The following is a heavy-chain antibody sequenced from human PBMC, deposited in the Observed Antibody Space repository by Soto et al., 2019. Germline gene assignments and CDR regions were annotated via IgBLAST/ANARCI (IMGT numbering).Heavy chain of an antibody. V-gene: IGHV3-30-3*01. Sequence: QVQLVESGGGVVQPGRSLRLSCAASGFTFSSYAMHWVRQAPGKGLEWVAVISYDGSNKYYADSVKGRFTISRDNSKNTLYLQMNSLRAEDTAVYYCARVLAYCGGDCYSGNAFDIWGQGTMVTVSS. CDR1: GFTFSSYA. D-gene: IGHD2-21*02. J-gene: IGHJ3*02. CDR3: ARVLAYCGGDCYSGNAFDI. CDR2: ISYDGSNK.